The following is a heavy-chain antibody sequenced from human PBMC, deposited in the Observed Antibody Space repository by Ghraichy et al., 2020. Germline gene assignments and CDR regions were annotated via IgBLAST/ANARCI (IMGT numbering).Heavy chain of an antibody. CDR1: EFTFSSYS. Sequence: GGSLRLSCAASEFTFSSYSLNWVRQAPGKGLEWVSSISTSNNYIYYADSVRGRFTISRDSAKNSLYLQMNSLRAEDTAVYYCASGVDVWGQGTTVTVS. J-gene: IGHJ6*02. CDR3: ASGVDV. V-gene: IGHV3-21*01. CDR2: ISTSNNYI.